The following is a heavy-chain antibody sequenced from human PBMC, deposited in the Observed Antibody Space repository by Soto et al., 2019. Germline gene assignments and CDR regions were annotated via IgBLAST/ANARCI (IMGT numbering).Heavy chain of an antibody. CDR2: IFPLTDIA. CDR1: GGTFRNYP. Sequence: QVQLVQSGTEVKKPGSSVKVSCKASGGTFRNYPINWVRQAPGQGLERMGSIFPLTDIADYAQNFQARLTISADKSTSTAYMELSSLTSDDTAMYFCARGPLVVLNYFESWGQGTLVTVSS. V-gene: IGHV1-69*02. CDR3: ARGPLVVLNYFES. J-gene: IGHJ4*02.